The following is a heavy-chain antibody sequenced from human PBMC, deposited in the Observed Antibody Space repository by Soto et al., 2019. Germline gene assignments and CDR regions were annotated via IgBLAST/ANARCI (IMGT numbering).Heavy chain of an antibody. D-gene: IGHD3-10*01. J-gene: IGHJ4*02. CDR3: AKVSRKGSAIDFDY. V-gene: IGHV1-8*01. CDR1: GYTFSNYD. CDR2: VNPNNGAP. Sequence: QVQLVQSGAELKKPGASVKVSCKASGYTFSNYDMNWVRQATGQGPEWIGWVNPNNGAPGYAQKFQGRVTPTTDISKTTAYMELTTLRSEDTAIYYCAKVSRKGSAIDFDYRGQGTLFTVSS.